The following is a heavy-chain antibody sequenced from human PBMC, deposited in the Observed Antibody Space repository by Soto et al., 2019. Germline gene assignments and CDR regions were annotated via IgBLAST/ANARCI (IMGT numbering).Heavy chain of an antibody. V-gene: IGHV3-11*01. CDR1: GYTLSDYY. J-gene: IGHJ4*02. CDR3: ASHYDLWTGYLSPVDY. CDR2: IDTSSTKI. D-gene: IGHD3-3*01. Sequence: QVQLVESGGDLVKPGGSLRLSCAASGYTLSDYYLSWIRQAPGKGLEWISYIDTSSTKIYYADSVRGRFTISRDNGKNSLSLEMNNLRVEDTAVYFCASHYDLWTGYLSPVDYWGRGTLVTVSS.